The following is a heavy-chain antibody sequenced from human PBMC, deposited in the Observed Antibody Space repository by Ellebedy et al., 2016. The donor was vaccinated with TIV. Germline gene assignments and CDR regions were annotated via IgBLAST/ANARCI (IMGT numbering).Heavy chain of an antibody. CDR3: TRHGRSDHNSVQYSDY. J-gene: IGHJ4*02. V-gene: IGHV4-39*01. CDR1: GGSISSNNHY. D-gene: IGHD2/OR15-2a*01. Sequence: MPSETLSLTCTVSGGSISSNNHYWGWVRQPPGKGLEYIGSVYYTGSTYYHPSLKSRVTVSADTSKNQFSLTLIPVTAADTAMYYCTRHGRSDHNSVQYSDYWGQGTLVTVSS. CDR2: VYYTGST.